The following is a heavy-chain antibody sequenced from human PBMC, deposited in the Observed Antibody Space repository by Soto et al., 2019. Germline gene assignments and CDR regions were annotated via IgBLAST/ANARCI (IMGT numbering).Heavy chain of an antibody. J-gene: IGHJ3*02. CDR3: ARDIGTAMVSDAFDI. V-gene: IGHV4-4*07. CDR1: GGSISSYY. Sequence: SETLSLTCTVSGGSISSYYWSWIRQPAGKGLEWIGRIYTSGSTNYNPSLKSRVTMSVDTSKNQFSLKLSSVTAADTAVYYCARDIGTAMVSDAFDIWGQGTMVTVSS. CDR2: IYTSGST. D-gene: IGHD5-18*01.